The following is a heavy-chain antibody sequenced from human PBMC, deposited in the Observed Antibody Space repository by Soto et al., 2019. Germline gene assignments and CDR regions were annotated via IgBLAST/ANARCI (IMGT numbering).Heavy chain of an antibody. V-gene: IGHV1-69*05. J-gene: IGHJ5*02. CDR1: GYTFSSYA. Sequence: SVKVSCKASGYTFSSYAISWVRQAPGQGLEWMGWIIPIFGTANYAQKFQGRVTITTDESTSTAYMELSSLRSEDTAVYYCARVHGMGSGYYYWWFDPWGQGTLVTVSS. CDR2: IIPIFGTA. D-gene: IGHD3-22*01. CDR3: ARVHGMGSGYYYWWFDP.